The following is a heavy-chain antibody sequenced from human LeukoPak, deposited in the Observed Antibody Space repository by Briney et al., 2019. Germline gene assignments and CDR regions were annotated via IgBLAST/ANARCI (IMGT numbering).Heavy chain of an antibody. Sequence: SVKVSCKASGGTFSSYAISWVRQAPGQGLEWMGRIIPILGIANYAQKFQGRVTITADKSTSTAHMELSSLRSEDTAVYYCARWGHHFDYWGQGTLVTVSS. CDR1: GGTFSSYA. CDR2: IIPILGIA. V-gene: IGHV1-69*04. D-gene: IGHD3-16*01. J-gene: IGHJ4*02. CDR3: ARWGHHFDY.